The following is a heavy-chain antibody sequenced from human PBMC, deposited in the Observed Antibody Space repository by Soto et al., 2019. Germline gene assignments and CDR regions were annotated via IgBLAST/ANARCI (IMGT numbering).Heavy chain of an antibody. V-gene: IGHV1-69*06. CDR3: ARDRGNVDTAMVGVFDY. Sequence: QVQLVQSGAEVKKPGSSVKVSCKASGGTFSSYAISWVRQAPGQVLEWMGGIIPIFGTANYAQKFQGRVTITADKSTSTAYMELSSLRSEDTAVYYCARDRGNVDTAMVGVFDYWGQGTLVTVSS. CDR2: IIPIFGTA. J-gene: IGHJ4*02. CDR1: GGTFSSYA. D-gene: IGHD5-18*01.